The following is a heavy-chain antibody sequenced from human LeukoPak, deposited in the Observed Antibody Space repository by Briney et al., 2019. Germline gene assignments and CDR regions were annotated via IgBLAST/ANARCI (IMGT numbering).Heavy chain of an antibody. V-gene: IGHV3-48*03. Sequence: GGSLRLSCAASGLTFSNYDMNWVRQAPGKGLEWVSYISNSGTTVYHADSVKGRFTISRDNAKNSVSLQLDSLRAEDTAVYYCARATSFDYWGQGTLVTVSS. CDR2: ISNSGTTV. J-gene: IGHJ4*02. CDR1: GLTFSNYD. CDR3: ARATSFDY.